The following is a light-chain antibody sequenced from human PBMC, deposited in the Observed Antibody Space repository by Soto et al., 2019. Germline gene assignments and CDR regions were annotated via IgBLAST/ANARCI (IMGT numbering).Light chain of an antibody. CDR2: EVS. J-gene: IGLJ1*01. CDR1: SSDVGGYNY. CDR3: SSYTSSSTPGV. Sequence: QSVLTQPASVSGSPGQSITISCTGTSSDVGGYNYVSWYQQHPGKAPKLMIYEVSNRPSGVSNRFSGSKSGNTASLTISGLQAEDEVDYYCSSYTSSSTPGVFGTGTKLTVL. V-gene: IGLV2-14*01.